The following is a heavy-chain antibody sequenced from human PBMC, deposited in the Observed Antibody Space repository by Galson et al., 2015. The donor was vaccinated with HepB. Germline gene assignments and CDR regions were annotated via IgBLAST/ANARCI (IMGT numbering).Heavy chain of an antibody. V-gene: IGHV3-30-3*01. CDR1: GFTFSSYA. Sequence: SLRLSCAASGFTFSSYAMHWVRQAPGKGLEWVAVISYDGSNKYYADSVKGRFTISRDNSKNTLYLQMNSLRAEDTAVYYCASGAVDYYGMDVWGQGTTVTVSS. CDR3: ASGAVDYYGMDV. CDR2: ISYDGSNK. D-gene: IGHD5-12*01. J-gene: IGHJ6*02.